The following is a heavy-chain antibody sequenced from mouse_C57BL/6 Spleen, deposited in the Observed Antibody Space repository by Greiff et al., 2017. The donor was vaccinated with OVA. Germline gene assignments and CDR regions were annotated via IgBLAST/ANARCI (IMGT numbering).Heavy chain of an antibody. CDR1: GFTFSSYT. J-gene: IGHJ4*01. CDR3: ARRGSNPYYSNSAMDY. V-gene: IGHV5-9*01. CDR2: ISGGGGNT. Sequence: DVKLVESGGGLVKPGGSLKLSCAASGFTFSSYTMSWVRQTPEKRLEWVATISGGGGNTYYPDRVKGRFTISRDNAKNTLYLQMSSLRSEDTTLYYCARRGSNPYYSNSAMDYWGQGTSVTVSS. D-gene: IGHD2-5*01.